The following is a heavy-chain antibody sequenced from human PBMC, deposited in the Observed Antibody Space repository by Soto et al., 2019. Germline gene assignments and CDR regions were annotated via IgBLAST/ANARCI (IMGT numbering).Heavy chain of an antibody. V-gene: IGHV1-2*04. CDR3: ARTGNYYDSSGYLNDAFDI. Sequence: ASVKVSCKASGYTFTGYYMHWVRQAPGQGLEWMGWINPNSGGTNYAQKFQGWVTMTRDTSISTAYMELSRLRSDDTAVYYCARTGNYYDSSGYLNDAFDIWGQGTMVTVSS. J-gene: IGHJ3*02. CDR1: GYTFTGYY. CDR2: INPNSGGT. D-gene: IGHD3-22*01.